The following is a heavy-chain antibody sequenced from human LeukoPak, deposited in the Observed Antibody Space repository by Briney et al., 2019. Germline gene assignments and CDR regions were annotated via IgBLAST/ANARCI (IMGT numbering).Heavy chain of an antibody. Sequence: GGSLRLSCAASGFTFSDYNMNWVRQAPGRGLDWVSSISSSSSYIYYADSVKGRFTISRDNAKNSLYLQMNSLRAEDTALYYCARNSAEQVQYYYDSSGYYQRRYYYYYYYMDVWGKGTTVTVSS. D-gene: IGHD3-22*01. CDR3: ARNSAEQVQYYYDSSGYYQRRYYYYYYYMDV. CDR2: ISSSSSYI. V-gene: IGHV3-21*04. J-gene: IGHJ6*03. CDR1: GFTFSDYN.